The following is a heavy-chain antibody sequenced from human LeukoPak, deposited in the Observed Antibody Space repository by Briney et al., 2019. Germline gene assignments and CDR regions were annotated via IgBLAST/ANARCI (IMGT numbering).Heavy chain of an antibody. CDR3: ARDSRVPYSPDHYYYYGMDV. CDR1: GGSVSSDSHY. J-gene: IGHJ6*02. Sequence: PSETLSLTCTVSGGSVSSDSHYWSWIRQPPGKGLEWIGYIYYSGSTYYNPSLKSRVTISVDTSKNQFSLKLSSVTAADTAVYYCARDSRVPYSPDHYYYYGMDVWGQGTTVTVSS. D-gene: IGHD6-13*01. CDR2: IYYSGST. V-gene: IGHV4-31*03.